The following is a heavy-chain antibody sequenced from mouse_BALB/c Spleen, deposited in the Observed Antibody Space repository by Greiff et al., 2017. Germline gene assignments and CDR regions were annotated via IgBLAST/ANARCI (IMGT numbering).Heavy chain of an antibody. CDR2: IYPGGGYT. J-gene: IGHJ4*01. CDR1: GYTFTNYW. D-gene: IGHD2-14*01. V-gene: IGHV1-63*02. CDR3: ARRPDYRYVMDY. Sequence: QVQLQQSGAELVRPGTSVKISCKASGYTFTNYWLGWVKQRPGHGLEWIGDIYPGGGYTNYNEKFKGKATLTADTSSSTAYMQLSSLTSEDSAVYFCARRPDYRYVMDYWGQGTSVTVSS.